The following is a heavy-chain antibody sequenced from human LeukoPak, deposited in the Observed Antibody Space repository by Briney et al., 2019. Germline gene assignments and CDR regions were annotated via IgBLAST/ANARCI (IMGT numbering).Heavy chain of an antibody. CDR3: ARESGGSWTIYDH. J-gene: IGHJ5*02. CDR2: ISSRGSAI. D-gene: IGHD2-15*01. Sequence: GGSLRLSCAASGFSFSDYYMSWIRQAPGKGLEWLSYISSRGSAIYYADSVKGRFTVSRDNARNSLYLEVSGVRAEDTAVYYCARESGGSWTIYDHWGQGTLVTVSS. CDR1: GFSFSDYY. V-gene: IGHV3-11*01.